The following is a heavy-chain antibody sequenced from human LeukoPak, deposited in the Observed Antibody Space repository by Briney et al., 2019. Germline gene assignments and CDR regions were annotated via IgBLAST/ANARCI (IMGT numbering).Heavy chain of an antibody. D-gene: IGHD5-24*01. V-gene: IGHV3-23*01. CDR2: IRSNGHTT. CDR1: GFTFSNYA. Sequence: PGGSLRLSCVASGFTFSNYAMSWVRQAPGKGLEWVSAIRSNGHTTYDADSVKGRFTISRDNSKNTLYLEMKSLRADDTALYYCAKVEVSAEGGELDPWGQGTQVTVSS. J-gene: IGHJ5*02. CDR3: AKVEVSAEGGELDP.